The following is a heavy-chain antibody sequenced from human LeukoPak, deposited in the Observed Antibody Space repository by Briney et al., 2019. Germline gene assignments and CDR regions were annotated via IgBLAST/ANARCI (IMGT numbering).Heavy chain of an antibody. CDR3: ARLHSSSWGHTDY. Sequence: GEYLKISCKGSGYTFTSYWIGWVRQMPGKGLEWMGIIYPGDSDTRYSPSFQGQVTISADKSISTAYLQWSSLKASDTAMYYCARLHSSSWGHTDYWGQGTLVTVSS. V-gene: IGHV5-51*01. CDR1: GYTFTSYW. J-gene: IGHJ4*02. CDR2: IYPGDSDT. D-gene: IGHD6-13*01.